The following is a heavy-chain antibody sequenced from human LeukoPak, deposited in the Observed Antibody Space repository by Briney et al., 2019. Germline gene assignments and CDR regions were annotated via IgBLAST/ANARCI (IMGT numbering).Heavy chain of an antibody. CDR2: IYTSGSI. D-gene: IGHD5-12*01. CDR1: GRSISSND. J-gene: IGHJ4*02. V-gene: IGHV4-4*07. CDR3: ARFISAYGYFDY. Sequence: SETLSLTCTVSGRSISSNDWSWIRQPAGKGLEWIGRIYTSGSINYNPSLKSRVTMSVDTSKNQFSLKLSSVAAADTAVYYCARFISAYGYFDYWGQGTLVTVSS.